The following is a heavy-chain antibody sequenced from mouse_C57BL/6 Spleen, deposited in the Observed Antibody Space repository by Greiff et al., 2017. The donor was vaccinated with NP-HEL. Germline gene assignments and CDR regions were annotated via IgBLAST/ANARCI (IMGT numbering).Heavy chain of an antibody. D-gene: IGHD2-4*01. Sequence: VKVQQSGPELVKPGASVKISCKASGYAFSSSWMNWVKQRPGKGLEWIGRIYPGDGDTNYNGKFKGKATLTADKSSSTAYMQLSSLTSEDSAVYFCARTYYDSYYAMDYWGQGTSVTVSS. CDR3: ARTYYDSYYAMDY. J-gene: IGHJ4*01. V-gene: IGHV1-82*01. CDR1: GYAFSSSW. CDR2: IYPGDGDT.